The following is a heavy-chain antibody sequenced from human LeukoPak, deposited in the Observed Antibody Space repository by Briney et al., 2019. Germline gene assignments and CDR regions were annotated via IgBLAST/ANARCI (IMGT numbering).Heavy chain of an antibody. CDR2: ISSSSSTT. J-gene: IGHJ5*02. CDR1: GFTFSSYS. CDR3: ARGVDFWSGYYYNWFGP. Sequence: GGSLRLSCAASGFTFSSYSMNWVRQAPGKGLEWVSYISSSSSTTYYADSVKGRFTISRDNAKNSLYLQMNSLRAEDTAVYYCARGVDFWSGYYYNWFGPWGQGTLVTVSS. V-gene: IGHV3-48*01. D-gene: IGHD3-3*01.